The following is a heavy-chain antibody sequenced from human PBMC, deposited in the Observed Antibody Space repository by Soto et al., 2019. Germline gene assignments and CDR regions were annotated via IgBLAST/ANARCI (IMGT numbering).Heavy chain of an antibody. CDR3: ARRMGPSIGWIDP. V-gene: IGHV5-51*01. D-gene: IGHD1-26*01. J-gene: IGHJ5*02. CDR1: GYKLGNYW. CDR2: TYPGGSGT. Sequence: PGDSVKISFGGSGYKLGNYWIGGVRQTPAKGRVGVGVTYPGGSGTVYKPFFHGQVTLSVDKYINTAYLQWSSLQALDTGIYYCARRMGPSIGWIDPWGQGNKVTLSS.